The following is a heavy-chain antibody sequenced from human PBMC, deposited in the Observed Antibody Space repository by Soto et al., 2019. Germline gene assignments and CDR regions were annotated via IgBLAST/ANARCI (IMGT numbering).Heavy chain of an antibody. J-gene: IGHJ4*02. V-gene: IGHV1-3*01. CDR1: GYTFTNYA. CDR2: INGGNGNT. CDR3: ARTLAGTFKLDY. D-gene: IGHD1-1*01. Sequence: QVQLVLSGADVKKPGASVKVSCKASGYTFTNYAIHWVRQAPGQRLEWMGWINGGNGNTKYSQKLQDRLTITIDTSASTVHMEWSSLTSEDTAVYYCARTLAGTFKLDYWGQGSLVTVSS.